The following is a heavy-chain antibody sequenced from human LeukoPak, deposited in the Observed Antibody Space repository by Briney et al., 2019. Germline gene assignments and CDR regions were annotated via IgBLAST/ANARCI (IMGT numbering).Heavy chain of an antibody. CDR2: ISWNSISI. V-gene: IGHV3-9*01. CDR1: GFTFDDYA. D-gene: IGHD2-21*01. Sequence: PGRSLRLSCAASGFTFDDYAMHWVRQAPGKGLEWVSGISWNSISIDYADSVKGRFTISRDNAKNSLYLQMNSLRAEDTALYYCAKDIGRFPHALDIWGQGTMVTVSS. CDR3: AKDIGRFPHALDI. J-gene: IGHJ3*02.